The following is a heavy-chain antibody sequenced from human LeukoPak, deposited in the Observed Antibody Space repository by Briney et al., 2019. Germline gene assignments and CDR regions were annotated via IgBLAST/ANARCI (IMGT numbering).Heavy chain of an antibody. CDR2: INHSGST. V-gene: IGHV4-34*01. J-gene: IGHJ4*02. CDR1: GGSFSGYY. Sequence: SETLSLTCAVYGGSFSGYYWSWIRQPPGKGLEWIGEINHSGSTNYNPSLKSRVTISVDTSKNQFSLKLSSVTAADTAVYYCAILRETWDYWGQGTLVTVSS. CDR3: AILRETWDY.